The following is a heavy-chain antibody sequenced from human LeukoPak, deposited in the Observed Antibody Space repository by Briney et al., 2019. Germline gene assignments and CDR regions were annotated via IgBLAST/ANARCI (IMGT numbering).Heavy chain of an antibody. CDR3: AKGSGIVVVPAAMGHFDY. CDR1: GFTFSSYW. V-gene: IGHV3-7*01. J-gene: IGHJ4*02. Sequence: GGSLRLSCAASGFTFSSYWMSWVRQAPGKGLEWVANIKQDGSEKYYVDSVKGRFTISRDNAKNSLYLQMNSLRAEDTAVYYCAKGSGIVVVPAAMGHFDYWGQGTLVTVSS. D-gene: IGHD2-2*01. CDR2: IKQDGSEK.